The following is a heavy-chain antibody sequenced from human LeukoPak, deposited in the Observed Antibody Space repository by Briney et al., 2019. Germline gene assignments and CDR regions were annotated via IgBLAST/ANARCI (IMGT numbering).Heavy chain of an antibody. CDR1: GYTFTGYY. J-gene: IGHJ4*02. CDR2: INPNSGGT. D-gene: IGHD6-13*01. Sequence: ASVKVSCKASGYTFTGYYMHWVRQAPGQGLEWMGWINPNSGGTNYAQKFQGRVTMTRDTSISTAYMELSRLRSDDTAVYYCARAHSFEAAAGIDWGQGTLVTVSS. V-gene: IGHV1-2*02. CDR3: ARAHSFEAAAGID.